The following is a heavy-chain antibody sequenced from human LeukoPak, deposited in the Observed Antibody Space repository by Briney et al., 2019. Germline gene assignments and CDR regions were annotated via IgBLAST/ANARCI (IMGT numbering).Heavy chain of an antibody. V-gene: IGHV3-9*01. CDR1: GFTFDDYA. CDR3: ASLSSSWIGGGDY. Sequence: GRSLRLSCAASGFTFDDYAMHWVRQVPGKGLEWVSSISWNSGSIDYADSVKGRFTISRDNAKNTLYLQMNSLRAEDTAVYYCASLSSSWIGGGDYWGQGTLVTVSS. D-gene: IGHD6-13*01. J-gene: IGHJ4*02. CDR2: ISWNSGSI.